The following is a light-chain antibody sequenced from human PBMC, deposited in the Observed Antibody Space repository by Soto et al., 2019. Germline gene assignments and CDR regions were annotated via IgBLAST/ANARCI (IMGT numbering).Light chain of an antibody. V-gene: IGKV3-20*01. CDR1: QSVDTTF. Sequence: EIVLTQSPGSLSLSPGQRATLSCRASQSVDTTFFAWYQKKPGQAPRLLIYGASKRATGIPDRFSGSGSGTDCTLMVGGVEPEDFPVYYCPQYMISVTFGQGTKVEIK. J-gene: IGKJ1*01. CDR2: GAS. CDR3: PQYMISVT.